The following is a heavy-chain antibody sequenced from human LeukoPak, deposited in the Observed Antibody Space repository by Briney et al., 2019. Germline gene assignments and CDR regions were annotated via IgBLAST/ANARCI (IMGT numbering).Heavy chain of an antibody. CDR1: GGSLSPFY. V-gene: IGHV4-4*07. J-gene: IGHJ3*02. CDR2: IYITGST. Sequence: SETLTLTCTVSGGSLSPFYWNWLRQPAGSRLEWVGRIYITGSTNYNPSLWGRVTMSLDTSKNQFSLKVTSVTAADTAVYYCAREEMGSGDPFDIWGQETLVTVSS. CDR3: AREEMGSGDPFDI. D-gene: IGHD2-8*01.